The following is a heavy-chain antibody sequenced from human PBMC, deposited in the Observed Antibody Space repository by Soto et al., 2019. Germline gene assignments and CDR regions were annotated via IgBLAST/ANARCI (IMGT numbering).Heavy chain of an antibody. D-gene: IGHD3-3*01. CDR2: ISYDGSNK. CDR3: AKDGVGYDFWSGWDYYYYYGMDV. J-gene: IGHJ6*02. Sequence: GGSLRLSCAASGFTFSSYGMHWVRQAPGKGLEWVAVISYDGSNKYYADSVKGRFTISRDNSKNTLYLQMNSLRAEDTAVYYCAKDGVGYDFWSGWDYYYYYGMDVWGQGTTVTVSS. CDR1: GFTFSSYG. V-gene: IGHV3-30*18.